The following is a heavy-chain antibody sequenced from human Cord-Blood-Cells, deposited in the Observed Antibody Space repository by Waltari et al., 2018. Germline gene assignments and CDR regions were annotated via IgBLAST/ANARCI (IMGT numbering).Heavy chain of an antibody. CDR2: IYHSGST. Sequence: QVQLQESGPGLVKPSETLSLTCAVSGYSISSGYSWGWIRPPPGKGLEWIGSIYHSGSTYYNPSLKSRVTISVDTSKNQFSLKLSSVTAADTAVYYCARGGAVAGEGSYFDYWGQGTLVTVSS. D-gene: IGHD6-19*01. CDR3: ARGGAVAGEGSYFDY. V-gene: IGHV4-38-2*01. J-gene: IGHJ4*02. CDR1: GYSISSGYS.